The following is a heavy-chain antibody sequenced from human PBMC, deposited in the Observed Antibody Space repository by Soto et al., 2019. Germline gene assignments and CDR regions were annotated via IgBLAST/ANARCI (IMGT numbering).Heavy chain of an antibody. CDR1: GFTFSSYA. CDR3: AKQDPDGTWESDYYFDY. D-gene: IGHD1-1*01. V-gene: IGHV3-23*01. J-gene: IGHJ4*02. CDR2: ISGSGGST. Sequence: GSLVLACAASGFTFSSYAMSWVRQAPGKGLEWVSAISGSGGSTYYADSVKGRFTISRDNSKNTLYLQMNSLRAEDTAVYYCAKQDPDGTWESDYYFDYWGQGTLVTVSS.